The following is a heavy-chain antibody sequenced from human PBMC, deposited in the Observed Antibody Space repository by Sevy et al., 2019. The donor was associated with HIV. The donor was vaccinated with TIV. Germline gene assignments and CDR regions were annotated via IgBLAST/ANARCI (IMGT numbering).Heavy chain of an antibody. V-gene: IGHV5-51*01. CDR3: ARGHSSSWYAEYFQH. CDR1: GYSFTSYW. D-gene: IGHD6-13*01. J-gene: IGHJ1*01. CDR2: IYPGDSDT. Sequence: GESLKISCKGSGYSFTSYWIGWVRQMPGKGLEWMGIIYPGDSDTRYSPSFQGQITIPADKSISNAYLQWSSLKDSDTAMYYCARGHSSSWYAEYFQHWGQGTLVTVSS.